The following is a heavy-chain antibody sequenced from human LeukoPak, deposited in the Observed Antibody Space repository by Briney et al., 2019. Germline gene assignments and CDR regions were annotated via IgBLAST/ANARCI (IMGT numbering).Heavy chain of an antibody. D-gene: IGHD5-24*01. CDR1: AGSVNSSPYY. Sequence: PSETLSLTCTVSAGSVNSSPYYWGWVRQPPGKGLEWIGSIHYSGNTYYNPSLKSRVTISVDTSKNQFSLKLSSVTAADTAVYYCARDREDGYNDYWGQGTLVTVSS. CDR3: ARDREDGYNDY. V-gene: IGHV4-39*07. CDR2: IHYSGNT. J-gene: IGHJ4*02.